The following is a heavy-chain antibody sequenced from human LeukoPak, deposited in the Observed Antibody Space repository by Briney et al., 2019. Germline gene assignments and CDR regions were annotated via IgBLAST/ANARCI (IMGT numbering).Heavy chain of an antibody. Sequence: GGSLRLSCAASGFTFDDYGMSWVRQAPGKGLGWVSGINWNGGSTGYADSVKGRFTISRDNAKNSLYLQMNSLRAEDTALYHCARVSSPYYYGSGSYLLPWGQGTLVTVSS. J-gene: IGHJ5*02. CDR3: ARVSSPYYYGSGSYLLP. CDR2: INWNGGST. CDR1: GFTFDDYG. V-gene: IGHV3-20*01. D-gene: IGHD3-10*01.